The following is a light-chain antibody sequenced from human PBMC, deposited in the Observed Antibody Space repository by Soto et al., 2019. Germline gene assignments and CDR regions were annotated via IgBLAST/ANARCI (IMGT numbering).Light chain of an antibody. CDR1: HSVTSSY. V-gene: IGKV3-20*01. Sequence: EIVLTQSPGTLSLSPGERATLSCTASHSVTSSYLAWYHQRPGQAPRLLIYGASTRATGIPDRFSGSGSGTDFSLTISRLEPEDFAMYYCQQYGSSLFTFGQGTELEI. CDR3: QQYGSSLFT. CDR2: GAS. J-gene: IGKJ2*01.